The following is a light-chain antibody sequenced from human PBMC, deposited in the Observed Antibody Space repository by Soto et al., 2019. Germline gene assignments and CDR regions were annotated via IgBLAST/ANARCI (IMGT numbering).Light chain of an antibody. V-gene: IGLV2-8*01. CDR3: SSYAGTNNLLYV. CDR2: EVS. CDR1: SSDVGAYNY. J-gene: IGLJ1*01. Sequence: LTQPPSASGSPGQSVTISCSGTSSDVGAYNYVSWYQQHPGKAPRLLIYEVSQRPSGVPDRFSGSKSANTASLTVSGLQPEDEADYYCSSYAGTNNLLYVFGTGTKVTVL.